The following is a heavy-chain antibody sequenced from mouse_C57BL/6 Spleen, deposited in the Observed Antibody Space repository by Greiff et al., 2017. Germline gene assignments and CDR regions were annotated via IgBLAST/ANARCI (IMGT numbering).Heavy chain of an antibody. CDR3: TRDQSSSYAMDY. J-gene: IGHJ4*01. V-gene: IGHV5-9-1*02. CDR1: GFTFSSYA. CDR2: ISSGGDYI. D-gene: IGHD1-1*01. Sequence: EVMLVESGEGLVKPGGSLKLSCAASGFTFSSYAMSWVRQTPEKRLEWVAYISSGGDYIYYADTVKGRFTISRDNARNTLYLQRSSLKSEDAAMYYCTRDQSSSYAMDYWGQGTSVTVSS.